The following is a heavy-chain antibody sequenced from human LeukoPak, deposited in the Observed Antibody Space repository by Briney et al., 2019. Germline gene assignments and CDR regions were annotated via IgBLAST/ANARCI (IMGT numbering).Heavy chain of an antibody. J-gene: IGHJ4*02. CDR1: VHTFTSYG. V-gene: IGHV1-18*01. Sequence: ASVKVSCKASVHTFTSYGIIWVRQAPGQGLEWMGWISTYNGNTNYAQNLQGRVTMTTDTSTSTAYMELRSLRSDDTAVYYCTRSLSIAVAATSVDNWGQGTLVTVSS. D-gene: IGHD6-19*01. CDR2: ISTYNGNT. CDR3: TRSLSIAVAATSVDN.